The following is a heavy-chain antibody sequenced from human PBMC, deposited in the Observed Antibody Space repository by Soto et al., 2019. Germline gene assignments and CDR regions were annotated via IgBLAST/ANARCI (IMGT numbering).Heavy chain of an antibody. D-gene: IGHD3-22*01. Sequence: SETLSLTCTVSGGSISSYYWSWIRQPPGKGLEWIGYIYYSGSTNYNPSLKSRVTISVDTSKNQFSLKLSSVTAADTAVYYCARERWNYDSSGYWYYGMDVWGQGTTVTVSS. V-gene: IGHV4-59*01. CDR1: GGSISSYY. J-gene: IGHJ6*02. CDR3: ARERWNYDSSGYWYYGMDV. CDR2: IYYSGST.